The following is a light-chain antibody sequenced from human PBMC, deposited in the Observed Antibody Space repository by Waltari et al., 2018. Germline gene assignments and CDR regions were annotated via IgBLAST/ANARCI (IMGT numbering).Light chain of an antibody. Sequence: EIVVAQSPATLSLSPGERATLSCRASQSVSTHLGWYQQKPGQAPRLLIYHASTRATGIPARFSGSGSGTDFTLTISSLEPEDFAIYYCQQRGKWPITFGQGTRLEIK. CDR2: HAS. J-gene: IGKJ5*01. V-gene: IGKV3-11*01. CDR3: QQRGKWPIT. CDR1: QSVSTH.